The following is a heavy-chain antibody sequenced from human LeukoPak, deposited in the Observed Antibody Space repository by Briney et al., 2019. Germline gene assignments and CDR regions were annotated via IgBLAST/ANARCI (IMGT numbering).Heavy chain of an antibody. D-gene: IGHD6-19*01. CDR2: INHSGST. J-gene: IGHJ4*02. CDR1: GGSFSGYY. V-gene: IGHV4-34*01. CDR3: ATYTTVAGYYFDY. Sequence: SETLSLTCAVYGGSFSGYYWSWIRQPPGKGLEWIGEINHSGSTNYNPSLKSRVTISVDTSKNQFSLKLSSVTAADTAVYYCATYTTVAGYYFDYWGQGTLVTVSS.